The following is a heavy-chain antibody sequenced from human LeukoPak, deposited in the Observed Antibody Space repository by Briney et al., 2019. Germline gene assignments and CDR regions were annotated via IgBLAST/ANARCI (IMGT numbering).Heavy chain of an antibody. V-gene: IGHV3-48*03. Sequence: GGSLRLSCAASGFTFSSYEMNWVRQAPGKGLEWVSSISSSGSTIYYADSVKGRFTISRDNAKNSLYLQMNSLRAEDTAVYYCARDQDVEMATIFDYWGQGPLVTVSS. J-gene: IGHJ4*02. CDR1: GFTFSSYE. CDR3: ARDQDVEMATIFDY. D-gene: IGHD5-24*01. CDR2: ISSSGSTI.